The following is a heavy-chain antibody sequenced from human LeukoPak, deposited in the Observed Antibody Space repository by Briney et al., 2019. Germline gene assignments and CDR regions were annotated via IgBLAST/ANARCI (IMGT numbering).Heavy chain of an antibody. V-gene: IGHV7-4-1*02. J-gene: IGHJ4*02. CDR3: AKEGQYSSSWYLGY. CDR2: INTNTGNP. D-gene: IGHD6-13*01. Sequence: GASVKVSCKASGYTFTTYAMNWVRQAPGQGLEWMGWINTNTGNPTYAQGFTGRFVFSLDTSVSTAYLQISSVKAEDTAVYYCAKEGQYSSSWYLGYWGQGTLVTVSS. CDR1: GYTFTTYA.